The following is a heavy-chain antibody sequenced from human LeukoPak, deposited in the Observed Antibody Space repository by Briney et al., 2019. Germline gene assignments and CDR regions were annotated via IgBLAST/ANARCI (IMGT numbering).Heavy chain of an antibody. Sequence: WETLSLTCTVSGASISSYYWSWIRQPPGKGLEWIGYIYYTVSTNSNPSLKSRVTISLDTSKNQFSLNVSSVTAADTDVYYCAAVGPGLDYWGQGTLVTVSS. J-gene: IGHJ4*02. D-gene: IGHD1-26*01. CDR2: IYYTVST. CDR3: AAVGPGLDY. CDR1: GASISSYY. V-gene: IGHV4-59*01.